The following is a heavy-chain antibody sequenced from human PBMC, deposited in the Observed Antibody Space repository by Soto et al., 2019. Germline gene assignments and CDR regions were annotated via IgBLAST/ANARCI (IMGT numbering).Heavy chain of an antibody. Sequence: QVQLVESGGGVVQPGRSLRLSCAASGFTFSSYGMHWVRQARGKGLEWVAVIWYDGSNKCYADSVKGRFTISRDNSKNTLYLQMNSLRAEDTAVYYCARDQGDYGDYAPPDYYYGMDVWGQGTTVTVSS. CDR2: IWYDGSNK. CDR1: GFTFSSYG. D-gene: IGHD4-17*01. V-gene: IGHV3-33*01. J-gene: IGHJ6*02. CDR3: ARDQGDYGDYAPPDYYYGMDV.